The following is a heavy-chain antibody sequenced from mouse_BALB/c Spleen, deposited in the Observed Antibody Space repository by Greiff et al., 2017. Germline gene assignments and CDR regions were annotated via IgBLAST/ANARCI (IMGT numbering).Heavy chain of an antibody. V-gene: IGHV14-3*02. Sequence: EVQLQQSGAELVKPGASVKLSCTASGFNIKDIYMHWVKQRPEQGLEWIERIDSANGNTEYDPKFQGKATITEDTSSNTAYLQLSSLTSEDTAVYYCTRGGYFDYWGQGTTLTVSS. CDR2: IDSANGNT. CDR1: GFNIKDIY. CDR3: TRGGYFDY. D-gene: IGHD1-1*02. J-gene: IGHJ2*01.